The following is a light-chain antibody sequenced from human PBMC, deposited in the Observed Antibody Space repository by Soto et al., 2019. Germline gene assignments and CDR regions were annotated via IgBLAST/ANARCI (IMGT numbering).Light chain of an antibody. CDR1: QSISSW. J-gene: IGKJ1*01. CDR3: LQHNSYPWT. V-gene: IGKV1-5*01. Sequence: GNRVTITCRASQSISSWLAWYQQKPGKAPKFLIYDASALPLGVPSRFSSSGSGTEYTLTIISLQPEDFATDYCLQHNSYPWTFGQGTKVDIK. CDR2: DAS.